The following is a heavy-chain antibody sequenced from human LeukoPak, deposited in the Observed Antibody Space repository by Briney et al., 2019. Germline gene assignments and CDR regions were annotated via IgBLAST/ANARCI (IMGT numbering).Heavy chain of an antibody. D-gene: IGHD5-18*01. CDR3: ARSVGDSYGDY. Sequence: GGSLRLSCAASGFTFSSYAMHWVRQAPGKGLEWVANIKLDGSEKYYVDSVKGRFTISRDNAKNSLYLQMNSLRAEDTAVYYCARSVGDSYGDYWGQGTLVTVSS. J-gene: IGHJ4*02. CDR1: GFTFSSYA. CDR2: IKLDGSEK. V-gene: IGHV3-7*01.